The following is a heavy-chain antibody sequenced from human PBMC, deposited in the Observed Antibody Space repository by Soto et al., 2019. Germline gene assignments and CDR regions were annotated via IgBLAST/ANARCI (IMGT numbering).Heavy chain of an antibody. CDR1: GGSISSGGYS. CDR3: ATQSYSNSGAYYYYAMDV. J-gene: IGHJ6*02. V-gene: IGHV4-30-2*01. D-gene: IGHD4-4*01. Sequence: TLSLTCAVSGGSISSGGYSWSWIRHPPVKGLEWIGYIYQSGSTYYNPSLKSRVTISVDRSRNQFSLKLSSVTAADTAVYFCATQSYSNSGAYYYYAMDVWGQGTTVTV. CDR2: IYQSGST.